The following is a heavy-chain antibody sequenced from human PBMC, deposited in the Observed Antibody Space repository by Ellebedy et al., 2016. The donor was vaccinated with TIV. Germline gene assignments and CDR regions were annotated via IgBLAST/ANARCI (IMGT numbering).Heavy chain of an antibody. Sequence: GESLKISCAASGFIFSAYGMHWVRQAPGKGLEWVANIKQDGSEKSYVGSVKGRFTISRDNAKNSLYLQMNSLRAEDTAVYYCASWFGGRNYWGQGTLVTVSS. J-gene: IGHJ4*02. D-gene: IGHD3-10*01. V-gene: IGHV3-7*03. CDR1: GFIFSAYG. CDR2: IKQDGSEK. CDR3: ASWFGGRNY.